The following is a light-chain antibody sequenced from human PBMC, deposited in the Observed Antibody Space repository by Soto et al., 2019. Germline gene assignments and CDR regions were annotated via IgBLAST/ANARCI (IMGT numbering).Light chain of an antibody. CDR3: SSYTSSSTYV. J-gene: IGLJ1*01. Sequence: QSVLTQPPSVSRPPGQSVTISCTGTSSVVGSYNRVSWYQQPPGTAPKLMIYEVSNRPSGVPDRFSGSKSGNTASLTISGLQAEDEADYYCSSYTSSSTYVFGTGTKVTVL. CDR1: SSVVGSYNR. CDR2: EVS. V-gene: IGLV2-18*02.